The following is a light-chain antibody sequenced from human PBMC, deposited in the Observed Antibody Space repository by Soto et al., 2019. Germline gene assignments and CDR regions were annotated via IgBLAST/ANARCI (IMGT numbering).Light chain of an antibody. CDR1: QSVSSK. V-gene: IGKV3-15*01. CDR3: QQYNNWPIT. J-gene: IGKJ5*01. Sequence: EIVMTQSPATLSLSPGQRATLSCRASQSVSSKLAWYQQRPGQAPRLLIYSASTRATGIPARFSGSGSGTEFTLTISSLQSEDFEIYYCQQYNNWPITFGQGTRLEIK. CDR2: SAS.